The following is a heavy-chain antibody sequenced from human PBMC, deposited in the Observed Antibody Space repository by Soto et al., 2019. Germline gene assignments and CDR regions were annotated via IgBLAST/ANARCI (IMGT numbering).Heavy chain of an antibody. V-gene: IGHV4-30-4*01. Sequence: QVQLQESGPGLVKPSQTLSLTCTVSGGSISSGDYYWSWIRQPPGKGLEWIGYIYYSGSTYYYPSLTSRVTISVDTAKNQFSLKLSSVTAADTAVYYCARALYSSFPRYYYYGMDVWGQGTTVTVSS. D-gene: IGHD4-4*01. CDR1: GGSISSGDYY. CDR3: ARALYSSFPRYYYYGMDV. J-gene: IGHJ6*02. CDR2: IYYSGST.